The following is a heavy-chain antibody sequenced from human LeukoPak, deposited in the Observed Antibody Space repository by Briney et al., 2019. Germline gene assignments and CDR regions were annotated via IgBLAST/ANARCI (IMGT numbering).Heavy chain of an antibody. J-gene: IGHJ4*02. Sequence: SETLSLTCTVSGGSISSSSYYWGWIRQPPGKGLEWIGSIYYSGSTYYNPSLKSRVTISVDTSKNQFSLKLSSVTAADTAVYYCASYDYYDSSGFEYWGQGTLVTVSS. V-gene: IGHV4-39*07. CDR2: IYYSGST. CDR3: ASYDYYDSSGFEY. D-gene: IGHD3-22*01. CDR1: GGSISSSSYY.